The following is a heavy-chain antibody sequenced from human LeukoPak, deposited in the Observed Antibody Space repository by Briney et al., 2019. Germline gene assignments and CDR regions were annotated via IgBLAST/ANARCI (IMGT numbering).Heavy chain of an antibody. V-gene: IGHV4-4*01. CDR1: GFTFSSYAM. CDR2: IYFSGIT. CDR3: RRDCSGGTCKSGGGSDAFDF. Sequence: AGGTLRLSCAASGFTFSSYAMSWVRQAPGKGLEWIGEIYFSGITNYNTSLRSGRFTLVDTSNNAFSLRLISMTAAETARYFCRRDCSGGTCKSGGGSDAFDFWGQGTMVTVSS. J-gene: IGHJ3*01. D-gene: IGHD2-15*01.